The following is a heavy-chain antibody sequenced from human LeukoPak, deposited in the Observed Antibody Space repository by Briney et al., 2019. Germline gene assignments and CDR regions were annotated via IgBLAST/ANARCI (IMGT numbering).Heavy chain of an antibody. CDR1: GFTFSSYA. CDR3: ARDSYYDSSGYYYFEY. V-gene: IGHV3-64*04. J-gene: IGHJ4*02. Sequence: GGSLRLSCSASGFTFSSYAIHWVRQAPGKGLEYVSAISSNGGSTYYADSVKGRFTISRDNAKNSLYLQMNSLRAEDTAVYYCARDSYYDSSGYYYFEYWGQGTLVTVSS. D-gene: IGHD3-22*01. CDR2: ISSNGGST.